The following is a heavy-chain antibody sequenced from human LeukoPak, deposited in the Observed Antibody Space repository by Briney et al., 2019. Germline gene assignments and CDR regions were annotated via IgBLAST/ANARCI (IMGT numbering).Heavy chain of an antibody. CDR3: ARRGDGYNLYFDY. CDR1: AGSMKSYY. Sequence: PSETLSLTCTVSAGSMKSYYWGWIRQPPGKGLEWIGSIYYSGSTYYNPSLKSRVTISVDTSKNQFSLKLGSVTAADTAVYYCARRGDGYNLYFDYWGQGTLVTVSS. J-gene: IGHJ4*02. V-gene: IGHV4-59*08. CDR2: IYYSGST. D-gene: IGHD5-24*01.